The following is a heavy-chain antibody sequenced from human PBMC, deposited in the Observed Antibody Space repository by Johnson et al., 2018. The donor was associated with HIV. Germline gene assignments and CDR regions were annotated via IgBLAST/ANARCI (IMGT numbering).Heavy chain of an antibody. V-gene: IGHV3-43D*03. Sequence: VQLVESGGAVVQPGGSLRLSCAASGFSFDDYAMHWVRQVPGRGLEWVSLISWDGGNTHYADSVKGRFTISRDNAKNSLYLQMNSLRAEDTALYYCAKGGAAAGLDAFDIWGQGTMVTVSS. J-gene: IGHJ3*02. CDR3: AKGGAAAGLDAFDI. D-gene: IGHD6-13*01. CDR1: GFSFDDYA. CDR2: ISWDGGNT.